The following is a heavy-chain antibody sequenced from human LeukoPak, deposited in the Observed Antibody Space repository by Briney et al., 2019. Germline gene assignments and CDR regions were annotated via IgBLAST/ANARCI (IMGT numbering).Heavy chain of an antibody. D-gene: IGHD4-17*01. CDR1: GESFSGYY. J-gene: IGHJ5*02. V-gene: IGHV4-34*01. Sequence: SETLSLTCAVYGESFSGYYWSWIRQPPGKGLEWIGGINHSGSTNYNPSLKSRVTISVDTSKNQFSLKLSSVTAADTAVYYCARADTDWFDPWGQGTLVTVSS. CDR3: ARADTDWFDP. CDR2: INHSGST.